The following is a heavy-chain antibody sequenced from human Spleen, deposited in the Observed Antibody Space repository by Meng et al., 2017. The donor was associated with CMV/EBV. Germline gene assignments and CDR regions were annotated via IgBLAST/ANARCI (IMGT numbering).Heavy chain of an antibody. Sequence: GGSLTLSCTASEFTFSSYWMLWVRQAPGKGLVWVSRIEGDGRTTNYADSVKGRFTVSRDNAKNTLFLQMNSLTVEDTAVYYCAREGAARLTMDVWGQGTTVTVSS. CDR1: EFTFSSYW. D-gene: IGHD6-6*01. J-gene: IGHJ6*02. CDR3: AREGAARLTMDV. CDR2: IEGDGRTT. V-gene: IGHV3-74*01.